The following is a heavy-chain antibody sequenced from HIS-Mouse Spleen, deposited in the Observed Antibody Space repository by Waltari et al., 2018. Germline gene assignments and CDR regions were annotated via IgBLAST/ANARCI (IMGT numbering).Heavy chain of an antibody. CDR2: INPNSGGT. V-gene: IGHV1-2*02. D-gene: IGHD6-13*01. CDR1: GYTFTGYY. CDR3: ARERAAAADNWFDP. Sequence: QVQLVQSGAEVKKPGASVKVSCKASGYTFTGYYMHWVRQAPGQGLEWMGWINPNSGGTNYGQKVQGRVTMTRDTSISTAYMELSRLRSDDTAVYYCARERAAAADNWFDPWGQGTLVTVSS. J-gene: IGHJ5*02.